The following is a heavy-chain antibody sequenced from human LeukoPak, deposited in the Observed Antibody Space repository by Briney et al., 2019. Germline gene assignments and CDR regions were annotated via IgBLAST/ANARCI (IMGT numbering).Heavy chain of an antibody. V-gene: IGHV3-7*01. CDR1: GFTFSSYW. J-gene: IGHJ4*02. CDR3: ARVNCGGDCYLSDY. D-gene: IGHD2-21*02. CDR2: IKQDGSEK. Sequence: PGGSLRLSCAASGFTFSSYWMSWVRQAPGKGLEWVANIKQDGSEKYYVDSVKGRFTISRDNAKNSLYLQMNSLRAEDTAVYYCARVNCGGDCYLSDYWGQGTLVTVSS.